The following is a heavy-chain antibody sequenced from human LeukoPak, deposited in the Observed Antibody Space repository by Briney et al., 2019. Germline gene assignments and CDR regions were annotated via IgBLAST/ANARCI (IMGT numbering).Heavy chain of an antibody. V-gene: IGHV4-39*01. CDR2: IYYGGST. CDR3: ARFNGYCSGGSCYRGRGFYYYYMDV. D-gene: IGHD2-15*01. CDR1: GGSISSSSYY. Sequence: SETLSLTCTVSGGSISSSSYYWGWIRQPPGKGLEWIGSIYYGGSTYYNPSLKSRVTISVDTSKNQFSLKLSSVTAADTAVYYCARFNGYCSGGSCYRGRGFYYYYMDVWGKGTTVTVSS. J-gene: IGHJ6*03.